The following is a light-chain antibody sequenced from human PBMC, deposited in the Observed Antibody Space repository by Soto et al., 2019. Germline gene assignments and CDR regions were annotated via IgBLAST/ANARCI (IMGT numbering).Light chain of an antibody. CDR1: SSDVGGYNY. CDR3: NSYTNNNTFV. J-gene: IGLJ1*01. CDR2: EVS. V-gene: IGLV2-14*01. Sequence: QSALTQPASVCGSPGQSISISCTGTSSDVGGYNYVSWFQQHPGKAPKLMIYEVSNRPSGVSNRFSGSRSGNTASLTISGLQSEDEAEYYCNSYTNNNTFVFGTGTMVTVL.